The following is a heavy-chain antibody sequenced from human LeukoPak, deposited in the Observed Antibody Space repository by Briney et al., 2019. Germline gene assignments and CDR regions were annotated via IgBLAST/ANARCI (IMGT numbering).Heavy chain of an antibody. J-gene: IGHJ4*02. Sequence: ASVKVSCKASGYTFTSYGINWVRQATGQGFEWMGWMNPNSGSTGYSQNFQGRVTMTRNTSINTAYMELSSQRSEDTAVYSCAAKGIAAAAIDYWGQGTLVTVSS. D-gene: IGHD6-13*01. V-gene: IGHV1-8*01. CDR2: MNPNSGST. CDR1: GYTFTSYG. CDR3: AAKGIAAAAIDY.